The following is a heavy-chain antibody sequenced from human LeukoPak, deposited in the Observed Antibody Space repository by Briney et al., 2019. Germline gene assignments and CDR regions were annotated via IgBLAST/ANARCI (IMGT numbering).Heavy chain of an antibody. CDR3: ARDGMSSGSSYFDY. J-gene: IGHJ4*02. D-gene: IGHD6-19*01. Sequence: GGSLRLSCAASGFTFSSYSMNWVRQAPGKGLEWVSSISSSSSYIYYADSVKGRFTISRDSAKNSLYLQMNSLRAEDPAVYYCARDGMSSGSSYFDYWGQGTLVTVSS. CDR2: ISSSSSYI. CDR1: GFTFSSYS. V-gene: IGHV3-21*01.